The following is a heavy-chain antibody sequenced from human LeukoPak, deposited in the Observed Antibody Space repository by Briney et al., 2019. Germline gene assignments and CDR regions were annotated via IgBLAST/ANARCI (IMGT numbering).Heavy chain of an antibody. CDR3: ARGGGKYYYYYMDV. CDR2: IIPIFGTA. D-gene: IGHD3-16*01. CDR1: GGTFSSYA. V-gene: IGHV1-69*13. J-gene: IGHJ6*03. Sequence: GASVKVSCKASGGTFSSYAISWVRQAPGQGLGWMGGIIPIFGTANYAQKFQGRVTITADESTSTAYMELSSLRSEDTAVYYCARGGGKYYYYYMDVWGKGTTVTISS.